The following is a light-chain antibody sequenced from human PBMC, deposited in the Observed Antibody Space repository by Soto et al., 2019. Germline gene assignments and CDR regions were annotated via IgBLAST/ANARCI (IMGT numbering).Light chain of an antibody. V-gene: IGKV3-15*01. J-gene: IGKJ5*01. CDR3: QQYNNWPPIT. CDR1: QSLSSSY. Sequence: EIVLTQSPGTLSLSPGERATLSCSASQSLSSSYLAWYQQKPGQAPRLLIYGASTRATGIPARFSGSGSGTEFTLTISSLQSEDFAVYYCQQYNNWPPITFGQGTRLEIK. CDR2: GAS.